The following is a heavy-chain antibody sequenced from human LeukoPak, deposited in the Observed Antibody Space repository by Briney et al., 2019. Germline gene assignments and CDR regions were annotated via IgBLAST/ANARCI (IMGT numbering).Heavy chain of an antibody. J-gene: IGHJ4*02. Sequence: GGSLRLSCAASGFTFGTYTMYWVRQAPGEGLEWVSDISGSGDTAYYADSVKGRFTISRDNSRNTLYLQMSSLRAEDTAVYYCAKLGRYQLPLDDYWGQGTLVTVSS. CDR1: GFTFGTYT. CDR3: AKLGRYQLPLDDY. D-gene: IGHD2-2*01. V-gene: IGHV3-23*01. CDR2: ISGSGDTA.